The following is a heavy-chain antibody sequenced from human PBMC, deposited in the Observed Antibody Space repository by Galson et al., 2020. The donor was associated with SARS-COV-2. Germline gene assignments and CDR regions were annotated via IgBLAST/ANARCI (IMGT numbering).Heavy chain of an antibody. J-gene: IGHJ4*02. CDR3: AKDIKFGVVIPFDY. V-gene: IGHV3-23*01. D-gene: IGHD3-3*01. CDR2: LTSAGGTT. Sequence: GESLKISCAASGFTFSNYAMSWVRQAPGKGLEWVSALTSAGGTTYYADSVKGRFTISRDNSKNTLYLQMSSLTVEDTAVYYCAKDIKFGVVIPFDYWGQGTLVTVSS. CDR1: GFTFSNYA.